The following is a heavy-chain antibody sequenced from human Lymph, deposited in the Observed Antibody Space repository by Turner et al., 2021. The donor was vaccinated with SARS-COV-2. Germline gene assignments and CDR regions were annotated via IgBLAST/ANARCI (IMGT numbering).Heavy chain of an antibody. CDR1: GGSISSSSYY. CDR3: AIRRWLRGPIDY. Sequence: QLQLQESAPGLVNPPEPLSLTCPVSGGSISSSSYYWGWIRQPPGKGLEWIGSISYSGSTYYNPSLKSRVTISVDTSKNHFSLKLSSVTAADTALYYCAIRRWLRGPIDYWGQGTLVTVSS. J-gene: IGHJ4*02. CDR2: ISYSGST. V-gene: IGHV4-39*02. D-gene: IGHD5-12*01.